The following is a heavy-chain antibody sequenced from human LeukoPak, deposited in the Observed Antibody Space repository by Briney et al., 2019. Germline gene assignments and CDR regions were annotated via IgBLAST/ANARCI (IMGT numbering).Heavy chain of an antibody. CDR1: GPSFSSYS. Sequence: PQTLSLTCAVYGPSFSSYSWRWIRQPPRKGLEWNGSIYHSGSTYYNPSLKSRVTMAVDTSKNQFSLKLYSVTAADTAIYYCAREAQQQVVHGTFDIWGQGTMVTVAS. J-gene: IGHJ3*02. CDR2: IYHSGST. V-gene: IGHV4-59*04. CDR3: AREAQQQVVHGTFDI. D-gene: IGHD6-13*01.